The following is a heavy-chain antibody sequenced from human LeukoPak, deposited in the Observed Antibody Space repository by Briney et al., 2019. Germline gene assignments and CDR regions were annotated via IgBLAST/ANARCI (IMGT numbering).Heavy chain of an antibody. J-gene: IGHJ5*02. D-gene: IGHD3-16*01. CDR1: GGSFSGYY. CDR2: INHSGST. V-gene: IGHV4-34*01. Sequence: SETLSLTCAVYGGSFSGYYWSWIRQPPGKGLEWIGEINHSGSTNYNPSLKSQVTISVDTSKNQFSLKLSSVTAADTAVYYCARGVSGGAYAHWFDPWAREPWSPSPQ. CDR3: ARGVSGGAYAHWFDP.